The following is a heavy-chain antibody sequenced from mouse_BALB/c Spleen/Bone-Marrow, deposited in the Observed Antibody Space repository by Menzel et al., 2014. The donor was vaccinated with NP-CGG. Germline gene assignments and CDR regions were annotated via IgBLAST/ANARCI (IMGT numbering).Heavy chain of an antibody. CDR2: INPCNGGT. D-gene: IGHD1-1*01. CDR1: AYTFTSYS. J-gene: IGHJ3*01. V-gene: IGHV1S81*02. Sequence: QVQLQQSGAELVKPGASVMLSCKASAYTFTSYSMYWVKQRPGQGLEWIGEINPCNGGTNFNETFKSKATLTVDKSSTTANMQLSSLTSEDPAVDYCTRSGDGWRGAWLAYWGQGTLVTVSA. CDR3: TRSGDGWRGAWLAY.